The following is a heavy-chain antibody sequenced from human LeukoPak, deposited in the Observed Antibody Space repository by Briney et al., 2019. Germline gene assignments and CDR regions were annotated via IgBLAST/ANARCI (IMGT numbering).Heavy chain of an antibody. CDR1: GGSFSNYY. CDR2: INDSGTI. D-gene: IGHD1-7*01. V-gene: IGHV4-34*01. CDR3: ARRWNYGRNYYIDV. J-gene: IGHJ6*03. Sequence: SETLSLTCAVYGGSFSNYYWSWIRQPPGKGLEWIGEINDSGTINYNPSLMSRVAISVDKSKNQFSLKLSSVTAADTAVYYCARRWNYGRNYYIDVWGKGATASVSS.